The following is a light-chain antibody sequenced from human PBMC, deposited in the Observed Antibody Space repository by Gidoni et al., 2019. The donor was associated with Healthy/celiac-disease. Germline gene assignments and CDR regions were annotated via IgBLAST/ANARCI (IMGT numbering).Light chain of an antibody. CDR2: GAS. CDR1: QSVSST. J-gene: IGKJ3*01. Sequence: AITPSPATLSVSPGERATLSCRASQSVSSTLAWYQQKPGQARRLLIYGASTRATGIPARCSGRASGTEFTLTISSVHSEDVAFYYCQQYNNWPRTFGPGTKVDIK. CDR3: QQYNNWPRT. V-gene: IGKV3-15*01.